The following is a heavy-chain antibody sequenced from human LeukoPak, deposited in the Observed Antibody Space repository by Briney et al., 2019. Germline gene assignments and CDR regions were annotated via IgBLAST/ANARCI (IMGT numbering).Heavy chain of an antibody. V-gene: IGHV4-31*03. Sequence: SETLSLTCTVSGGSISSGGYFWSWIRQLAGKGLEWIGYIHYSGSTYYYPSLKSRVSMSVDRSKNQFSLKLTSVTAADTAVYYCARDRETSMGGGTFDIWGQGTMVTVSS. CDR1: GGSISSGGYF. J-gene: IGHJ3*02. CDR2: IHYSGST. CDR3: ARDRETSMGGGTFDI. D-gene: IGHD3-10*01.